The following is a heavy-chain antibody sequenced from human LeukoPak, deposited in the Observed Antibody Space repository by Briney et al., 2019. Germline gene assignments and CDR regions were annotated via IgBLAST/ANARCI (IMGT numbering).Heavy chain of an antibody. Sequence: GGSLRLSCGASGFTFRNYSMSRVRQAPGKGLEWVSTFTSGGGNKDYADSVKGRFTISSDNSKNKVYLQMNSLRAEDTAVYYCAKDSPGFGIVFDSWGQGTLVTVSS. CDR2: FTSGGGNK. D-gene: IGHD3-16*01. CDR3: AKDSPGFGIVFDS. V-gene: IGHV3-23*01. CDR1: GFTFRNYS. J-gene: IGHJ4*02.